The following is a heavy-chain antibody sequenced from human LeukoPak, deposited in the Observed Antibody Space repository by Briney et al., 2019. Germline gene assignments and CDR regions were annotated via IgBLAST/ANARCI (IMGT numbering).Heavy chain of an antibody. CDR1: GYD. CDR2: ISSRSNYI. CDR3: ARQELGMVRGVERDWFDP. Sequence: TGGSLRLSCATSGYDMNWVRQAPGKGLEWVSSISSRSNYIYYADSVKGRFTVSRDNARNSLYLQMDSLRAEDTAVYYCARQELGMVRGVERDWFDPWGQGTLVTVSS. J-gene: IGHJ5*02. D-gene: IGHD3-10*01. V-gene: IGHV3-21*01.